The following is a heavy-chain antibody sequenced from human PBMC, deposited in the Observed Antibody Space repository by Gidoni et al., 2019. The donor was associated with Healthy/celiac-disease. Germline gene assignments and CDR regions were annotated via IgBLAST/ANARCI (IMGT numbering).Heavy chain of an antibody. J-gene: IGHJ4*02. CDR1: GFPFGDSA. D-gene: IGHD3-3*01. Sequence: EVQLVESGGGLVQPGRSLRLSCTASGFPFGDSAMSWFRQAPGKGLEWVGFIRSKAYGGTTEYAASVKGRFTISRDDSKSIAYLQMNSLKTEDTAVYYCSTVPDFWSGYYRTYFDYWGQGTLVTVSS. CDR2: IRSKAYGGTT. V-gene: IGHV3-49*03. CDR3: STVPDFWSGYYRTYFDY.